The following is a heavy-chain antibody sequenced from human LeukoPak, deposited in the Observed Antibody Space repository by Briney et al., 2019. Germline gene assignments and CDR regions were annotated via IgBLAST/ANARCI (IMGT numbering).Heavy chain of an antibody. D-gene: IGHD2-2*01. V-gene: IGHV4-39*01. Sequence: SETLSLTCTVSGGSISSSSYYWGWIRQPSGKGLEWIGSIYYSGSTYYNPSLKSRVTISVDTSKNQFSLKLSSVTAADTAVYYCARSTSADIVVVPAALPEYNWFDPWGQGTLVTVSS. J-gene: IGHJ5*02. CDR1: GGSISSSSYY. CDR2: IYYSGST. CDR3: ARSTSADIVVVPAALPEYNWFDP.